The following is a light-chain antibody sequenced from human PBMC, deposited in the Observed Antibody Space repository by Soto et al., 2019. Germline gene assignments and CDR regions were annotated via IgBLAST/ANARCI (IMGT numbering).Light chain of an antibody. CDR1: QTISSW. CDR3: QQYASSPPWT. J-gene: IGKJ1*01. V-gene: IGKV1-5*03. Sequence: DIQMTQSPSTLSGSVGDRVTITCRASQTISSWLAWYQQKPGKAPKLLIYKASTLKSGVPSRFSGSGSGTEFTLTISTLQPDDFATYYCQQYASSPPWTFGKGNKV. CDR2: KAS.